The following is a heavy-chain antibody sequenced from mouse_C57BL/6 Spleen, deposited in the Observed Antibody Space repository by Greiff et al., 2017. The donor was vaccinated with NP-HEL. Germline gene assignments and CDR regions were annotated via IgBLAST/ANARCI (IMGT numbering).Heavy chain of an antibody. CDR2: IYPRDGST. CDR3: ARRILIGGGGSYYFDY. Sequence: QVQLQQSGPELVKPGASVKLSCKASGYTFTSYDINWVKQSPGQGLEWIGWIYPRDGSTKYNAKFKGKATLTVDTSSSTAYMELHSLTSEDSAVYFCARRILIGGGGSYYFDYWGQGTTLTVSS. V-gene: IGHV1-85*01. J-gene: IGHJ2*01. CDR1: GYTFTSYD. D-gene: IGHD1-1*02.